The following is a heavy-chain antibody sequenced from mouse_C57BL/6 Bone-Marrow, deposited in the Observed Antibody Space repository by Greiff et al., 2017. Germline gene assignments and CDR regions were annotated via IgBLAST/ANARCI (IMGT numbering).Heavy chain of an antibody. D-gene: IGHD2-1*01. Sequence: VQLQQSGAELMKPGASVKLSCKATGYTFTGYWIEWVKQRPGHGLEWIGEILPGSGRTNYNEKFKSKATLTVDKSSSTAYMQLSSLTSEDSAVYYCAIYYGNFAWFAYWGQGTLVTVSA. J-gene: IGHJ3*01. CDR3: AIYYGNFAWFAY. V-gene: IGHV1-9*01. CDR2: ILPGSGRT. CDR1: GYTFTGYW.